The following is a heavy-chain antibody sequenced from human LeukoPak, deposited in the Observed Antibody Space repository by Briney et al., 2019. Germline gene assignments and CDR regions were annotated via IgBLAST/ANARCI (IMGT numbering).Heavy chain of an antibody. D-gene: IGHD3-10*02. CDR2: ISYDETNK. CDR3: AELGITMIGGV. Sequence: SGGSLRLSCAASGFTFTNYAMHWVRQAPGKGLEWVAVISYDETNKYYEDSVKGRFTISRDNAKNSLYLQMNSLRAEDTAVYYCAELGITMIGGVWGKGTTVTISS. J-gene: IGHJ6*04. V-gene: IGHV3-30*04. CDR1: GFTFTNYA.